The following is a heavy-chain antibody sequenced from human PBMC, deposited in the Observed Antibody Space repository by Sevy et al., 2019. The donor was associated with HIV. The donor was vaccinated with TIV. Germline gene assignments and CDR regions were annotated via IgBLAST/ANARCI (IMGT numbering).Heavy chain of an antibody. V-gene: IGHV3-72*01. J-gene: IGHJ6*04. Sequence: GGSLRLSCAASGFTFSDYFMDWVRQAPGKGLEWVGRSRDKANSYTTEYAASVKARFTISRDDSKNSLYLQMNSLKSEDTALYYCARRAKLQFASDVWGEGTTVTVSS. D-gene: IGHD1-1*01. CDR1: GFTFSDYF. CDR3: ARRAKLQFASDV. CDR2: SRDKANSYTT.